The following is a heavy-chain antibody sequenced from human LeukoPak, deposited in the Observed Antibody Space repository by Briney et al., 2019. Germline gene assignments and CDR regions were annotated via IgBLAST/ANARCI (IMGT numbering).Heavy chain of an antibody. CDR2: IYSGGST. Sequence: QPGGSLRLSCAASGFTVSSNYMSWVRQAPGKGLEWVSVIYSGGSTYYADSVKGRFTISRDNSKNTLYLQMNSLRAEDTAVYYCASGRDGSRPFRFDYWGQGTLVTVSS. CDR1: GFTVSSNY. CDR3: ASGRDGSRPFRFDY. J-gene: IGHJ4*02. V-gene: IGHV3-66*02. D-gene: IGHD5-24*01.